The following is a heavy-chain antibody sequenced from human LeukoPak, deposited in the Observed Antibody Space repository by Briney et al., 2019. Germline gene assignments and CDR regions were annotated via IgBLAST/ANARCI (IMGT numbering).Heavy chain of an antibody. CDR3: ARTYNWNYFY. V-gene: IGHV4-34*01. J-gene: IGHJ4*02. D-gene: IGHD1-7*01. CDR2: INHSGST. CDR1: GGSFSGYY. Sequence: SETLSLTCAVYGGSFSGYYWSWIRQPPGKGLEWIGEINHSGSTNYNPSLKRRVTISVDTSKNQFSLKLSSVTAADTAVYYCARTYNWNYFYWGQGTLVTVSS.